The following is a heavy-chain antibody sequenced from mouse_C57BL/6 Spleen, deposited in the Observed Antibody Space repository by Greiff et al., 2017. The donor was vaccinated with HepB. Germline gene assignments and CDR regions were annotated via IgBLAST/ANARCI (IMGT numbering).Heavy chain of an antibody. J-gene: IGHJ3*01. V-gene: IGHV5-9-1*02. D-gene: IGHD2-4*01. CDR1: GFTFSSYA. CDR3: TRDYDYDGIAY. CDR2: ISSGGDYI. Sequence: EVKVEESGEGLVKPGGSLKLSCAASGFTFSSYAMSWVRQTPEKRLEWVAYISSGGDYIYYADTVKGRFTISRDNARNTLYLQMSSLKSEDTAMYYCTRDYDYDGIAYWGQGTLVTVSA.